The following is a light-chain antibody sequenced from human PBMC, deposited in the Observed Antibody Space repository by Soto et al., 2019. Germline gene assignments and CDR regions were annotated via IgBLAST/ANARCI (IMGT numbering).Light chain of an antibody. CDR2: DVS. CDR3: SSYTSSSTLVV. CDR1: SSDVGGYNY. J-gene: IGLJ2*01. Sequence: QSALTQPASVSGSPGQSITISCTGTSSDVGGYNYVSWYQQHPGKAPKLMIYDVSNRPSGVSNRFSGSKSGNTASLTISGLPAQDEADYSCSSYTSSSTLVVFGGGTKLTVL. V-gene: IGLV2-14*01.